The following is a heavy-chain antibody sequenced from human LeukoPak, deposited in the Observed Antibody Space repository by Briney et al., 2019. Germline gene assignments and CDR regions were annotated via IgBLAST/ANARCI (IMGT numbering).Heavy chain of an antibody. Sequence: GASVKVSCKASGYTFTSYGISWVRQAPGQGLEWMGWISAYNGNRNYVQKLQGRVTMTTDTSTSTAYMELRSLRSDDTAVYYCARENGIQLWTPRKFDYWGQGTLVTVSS. V-gene: IGHV1-18*01. CDR1: GYTFTSYG. CDR2: ISAYNGNR. J-gene: IGHJ4*02. D-gene: IGHD5-18*01. CDR3: ARENGIQLWTPRKFDY.